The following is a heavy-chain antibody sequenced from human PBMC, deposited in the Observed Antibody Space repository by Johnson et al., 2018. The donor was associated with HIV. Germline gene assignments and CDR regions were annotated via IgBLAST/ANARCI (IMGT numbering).Heavy chain of an antibody. CDR2: INWNGGST. Sequence: VQLVESGGGVVRPGGSLRLSCAASGFTFDDYGMSWVRQAPGNGLEWVSGINWNGGSTGYADSVKGRFTISRDNSKNTLFLQMNSLRAEDTAVYYCARALITFTVLAAFDVWGHGTMVTVSS. CDR3: ARALITFTVLAAFDV. D-gene: IGHD3-16*01. J-gene: IGHJ3*01. CDR1: GFTFDDYG. V-gene: IGHV3-20*04.